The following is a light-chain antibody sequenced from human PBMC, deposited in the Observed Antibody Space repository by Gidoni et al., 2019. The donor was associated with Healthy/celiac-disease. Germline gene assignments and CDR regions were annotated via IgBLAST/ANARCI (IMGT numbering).Light chain of an antibody. CDR3: QQYNNWPLT. Sequence: EIVMTQFPATLSVSPGESATLSCRASQSVSSNLAWYQQKPGQAPRLLIYGASTRATGIPARFSGSGSGTEFTLTISSLQSEDFAVYYCQQYNNWPLTFGGXTKVEIK. CDR2: GAS. V-gene: IGKV3-15*01. CDR1: QSVSSN. J-gene: IGKJ4*01.